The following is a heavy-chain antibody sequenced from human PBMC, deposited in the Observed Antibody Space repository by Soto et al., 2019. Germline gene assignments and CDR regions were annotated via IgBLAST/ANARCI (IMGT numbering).Heavy chain of an antibody. D-gene: IGHD5-12*01. V-gene: IGHV4-31*03. CDR1: GGSISSGGYY. CDR2: IHHSGST. Sequence: SETLSLTCNVSGGSISSGGYYWTWIRQHPGKGLEWIGNIHHSGSTFYNPSLKSRVSISVDTSKNQFSLTVTSVTAADTAVYYCARRIVATKTFDYWGQGTLVTVSS. CDR3: ARRIVATKTFDY. J-gene: IGHJ4*02.